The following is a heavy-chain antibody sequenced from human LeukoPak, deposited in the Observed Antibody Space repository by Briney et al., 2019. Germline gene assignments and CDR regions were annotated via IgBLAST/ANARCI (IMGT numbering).Heavy chain of an antibody. CDR2: MNPNSGNT. V-gene: IGHV1-8*03. CDR3: ARGMISSAYSSSSVVDY. J-gene: IGHJ4*02. CDR1: GYTFTSYD. D-gene: IGHD6-6*01. Sequence: ASVKVSCKASGYTFTSYDINWVRQATGQGLEWMGWMNPNSGNTGYAQKFQGRVITTRNTSISTAYMELSSLRSEDTAVYYCARGMISSAYSSSSVVDYWGQGTLVTVSS.